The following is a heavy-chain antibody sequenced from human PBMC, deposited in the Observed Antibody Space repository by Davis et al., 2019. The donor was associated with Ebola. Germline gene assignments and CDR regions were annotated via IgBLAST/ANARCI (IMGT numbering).Heavy chain of an antibody. D-gene: IGHD6-19*01. CDR3: AKGLKVSGWYYFDY. CDR2: ISYDGINK. V-gene: IGHV3-30*18. Sequence: GESLKISCAASGFSFSNYGMHWVRQAPGKGLEWVAIISYDGINKYYGDSVKGRFTISRDNSKNTLYLQMNSLRAEDTAVYYCAKGLKVSGWYYFDYWGQGTLVTVSS. J-gene: IGHJ4*02. CDR1: GFSFSNYG.